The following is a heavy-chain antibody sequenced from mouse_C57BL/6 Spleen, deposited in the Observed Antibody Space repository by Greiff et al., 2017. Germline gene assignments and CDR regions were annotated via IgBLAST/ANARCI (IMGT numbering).Heavy chain of an antibody. CDR1: GYTFTSYW. D-gene: IGHD1-1*01. J-gene: IGHJ4*01. V-gene: IGHV1-69*01. CDR2: IDPSDSYT. Sequence: QVQLQQPGAELVMPGASVKLSCKASGYTFTSYWMHWVKQRPGQGLEWIGEIDPSDSYTNYNQKFKGKSTLTVDKSSSTAYMQRSSLTSEDSAVYYCARGGYYGSSYMDYWGQGTSVTVSS. CDR3: ARGGYYGSSYMDY.